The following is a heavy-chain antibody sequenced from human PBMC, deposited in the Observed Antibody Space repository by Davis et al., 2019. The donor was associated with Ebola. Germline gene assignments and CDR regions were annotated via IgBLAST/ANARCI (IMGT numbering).Heavy chain of an antibody. D-gene: IGHD5-18*01. Sequence: MPSETLSLSCAVYGRSFSGYYWSWIRQPPGKGLEWIGEINHSGSTNYNPSLKSRVTISVDTSKNQFSLKLSSVTAADTAVYYCARGRTVDTAMVTGFYYGMDVWGQGTTVTVSS. V-gene: IGHV4-34*01. J-gene: IGHJ6*02. CDR3: ARGRTVDTAMVTGFYYGMDV. CDR2: INHSGST. CDR1: GRSFSGYY.